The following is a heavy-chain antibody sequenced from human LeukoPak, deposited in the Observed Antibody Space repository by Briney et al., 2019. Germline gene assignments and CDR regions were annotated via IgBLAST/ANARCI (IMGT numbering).Heavy chain of an antibody. CDR2: INHSGST. J-gene: IGHJ4*02. D-gene: IGHD5-24*01. V-gene: IGHV4-34*01. CDR1: GGSFSGYY. CDR3: ARHSRDGYNRGLIDY. Sequence: SETPSLTCAVYGGSFSGYYWSWIRQPPGKGLEWMGEINHSGSTNYNPSLKSRVTISVDTSKNQFSLKLSSVTAADTAVYYCARHSRDGYNRGLIDYWGQGTLVTVSS.